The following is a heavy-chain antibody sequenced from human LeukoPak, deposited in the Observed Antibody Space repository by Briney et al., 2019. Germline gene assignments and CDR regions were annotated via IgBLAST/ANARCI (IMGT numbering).Heavy chain of an antibody. CDR1: GGSITSHSDY. D-gene: IGHD7-27*01. J-gene: IGHJ4*02. Sequence: SETLSLTCTVSGGSITSHSDYWGWIRQPPGKGLEWIANIFFSGTTYFNPSLKSRVSISVDTSKNQFSLILSSVTAADTAMYYCAKVSFPDYWGYYESWGQGTPVTVSS. CDR3: AKVSFPDYWGYYES. CDR2: IFFSGTT. V-gene: IGHV4-39*07.